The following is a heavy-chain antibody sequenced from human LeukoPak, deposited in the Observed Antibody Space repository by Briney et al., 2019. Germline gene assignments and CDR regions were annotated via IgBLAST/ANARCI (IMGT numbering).Heavy chain of an antibody. Sequence: GGSLRLSCAASGFTVSSNYMSWVRQAPGKGLEWVSVIYSGGSTYYADSVKGRFTISRDNSKNTLYLQMNSLRAEDTAVYYCARHRAYYDSSGYYISNGSDYWGQGTLVTVSS. D-gene: IGHD3-22*01. V-gene: IGHV3-53*01. CDR2: IYSGGST. CDR3: ARHRAYYDSSGYYISNGSDY. CDR1: GFTVSSNY. J-gene: IGHJ4*02.